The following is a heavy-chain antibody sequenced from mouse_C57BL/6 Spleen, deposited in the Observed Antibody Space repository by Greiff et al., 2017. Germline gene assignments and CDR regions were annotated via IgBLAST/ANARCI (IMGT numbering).Heavy chain of an antibody. Sequence: QVHVKQPGAELVKPGASVKLSCKASGYTFTSYWMQWVKQRPGQGLEWIGEIDPSDSYTNYNQRFKGKATLTVDTSSSTAYMQLSSLTSEDSAVYYGARWGKYGWYFDVWGTGTTVTVSS. D-gene: IGHD2-1*01. J-gene: IGHJ1*03. V-gene: IGHV1-50*01. CDR2: IDPSDSYT. CDR3: ARWGKYGWYFDV. CDR1: GYTFTSYW.